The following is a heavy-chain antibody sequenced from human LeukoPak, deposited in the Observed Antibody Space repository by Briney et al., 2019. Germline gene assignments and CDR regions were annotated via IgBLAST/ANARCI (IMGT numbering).Heavy chain of an antibody. Sequence: GGSLTGARPSTGFTFSSYEISWVRQAPGKEQEWVSYISSSGSTIYYADSVKGRFTISRDNAKNSLYLQMNSLRAEDTAVYYCARGRVATVRIYYYYYGMDVWGKGTTVTVSS. D-gene: IGHD5-12*01. CDR2: ISSSGSTI. V-gene: IGHV3-48*03. CDR1: GFTFSSYE. CDR3: ARGRVATVRIYYYYYGMDV. J-gene: IGHJ6*04.